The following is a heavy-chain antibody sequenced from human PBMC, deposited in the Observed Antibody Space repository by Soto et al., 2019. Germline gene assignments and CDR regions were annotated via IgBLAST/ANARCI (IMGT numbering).Heavy chain of an antibody. CDR3: ARDFRPSDYYDSSGSESSY. V-gene: IGHV4-4*02. J-gene: IGHJ4*02. Sequence: SETLSLTCAVSGGSISSSNWWSWVRQPPGKGLEWLGEIYHSGSTNYNPSLKSRVTISVDKSKNQFSLKLSSVTAADTAVYYCARDFRPSDYYDSSGSESSYWGQGTLVTVSS. D-gene: IGHD3-22*01. CDR1: GGSISSSNW. CDR2: IYHSGST.